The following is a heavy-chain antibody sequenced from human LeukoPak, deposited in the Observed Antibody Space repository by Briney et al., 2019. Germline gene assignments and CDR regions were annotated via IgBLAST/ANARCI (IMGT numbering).Heavy chain of an antibody. CDR2: INHSGST. CDR3: ARGSSSDWYGAPFDY. V-gene: IGHV4-34*01. Sequence: PSETLSLTCAVYGGSFSGYYWSWIRQPPGKGLEWIGEINHSGSTNYNPSLKSRVTISVDTSKNQFSLKLSSVTAADTAVSYCARGSSSDWYGAPFDYWGQGTLVTVSS. D-gene: IGHD6-13*01. J-gene: IGHJ4*02. CDR1: GGSFSGYY.